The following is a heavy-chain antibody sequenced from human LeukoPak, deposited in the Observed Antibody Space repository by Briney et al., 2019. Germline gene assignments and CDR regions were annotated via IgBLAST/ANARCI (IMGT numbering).Heavy chain of an antibody. CDR2: INHSGST. V-gene: IGHV4-34*01. CDR1: GGSFSGYY. Sequence: PSETLSLTCAVYGGSFSGYYWSWIRQPPRKGLWWIGEINHSGSTNYNPSIKSRVTISVDTSKNQFSLNLTSVTAADTAVYYCAREIYHQLGLYYYYYVDVWGKGTTVTVSS. D-gene: IGHD3-16*01. CDR3: AREIYHQLGLYYYYYVDV. J-gene: IGHJ6*03.